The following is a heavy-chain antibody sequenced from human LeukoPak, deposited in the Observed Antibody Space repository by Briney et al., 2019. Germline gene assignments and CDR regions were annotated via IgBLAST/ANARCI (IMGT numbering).Heavy chain of an antibody. CDR2: ISSSSSYI. Sequence: MSGGSLRLSCAASGFTFSSYSMNWVRQAPGKGLEWVSSISSSSSYIYYADSVKGRFTISRDNAKNSLYLQMNSLRAEDTAVYYCARGGLRVGGDFEDFDYWGQGTLVTVSS. CDR3: ARGGLRVGGDFEDFDY. J-gene: IGHJ4*02. V-gene: IGHV3-21*01. D-gene: IGHD1-26*01. CDR1: GFTFSSYS.